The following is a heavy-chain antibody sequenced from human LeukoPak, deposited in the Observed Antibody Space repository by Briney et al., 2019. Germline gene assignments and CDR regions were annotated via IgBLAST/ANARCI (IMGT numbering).Heavy chain of an antibody. CDR1: GYTITNNY. J-gene: IGHJ5*02. V-gene: IGHV1-46*01. CDR3: ATDHSMANTAWWFDP. Sequence: ASVKVSCKASGYTITNNYMHWVRQAPGQGLEWMGVINPSGTGTSYAQKFQGRITMSRDASTSTVYMELSSLRSEDTAFYYCATDHSMANTAWWFDPWGQGTLVTVSS. D-gene: IGHD5-24*01. CDR2: INPSGTGT.